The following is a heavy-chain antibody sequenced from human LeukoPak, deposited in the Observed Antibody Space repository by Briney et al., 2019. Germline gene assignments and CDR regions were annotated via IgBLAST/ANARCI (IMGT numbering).Heavy chain of an antibody. CDR1: GFIFGDFY. D-gene: IGHD4-17*01. CDR3: ARDPEYSDR. J-gene: IGHJ4*02. CDR2: ITSSGDSI. Sequence: GGSLRLSCVGSGFIFGDFYMNWIRQAPGKGLEWISFITSSGDSIYYANSVKGRFTVFRDNAKNSLYLEMKSLRAEDTAVYFCARDPEYSDRWGQGTLVTVSS. V-gene: IGHV3-11*01.